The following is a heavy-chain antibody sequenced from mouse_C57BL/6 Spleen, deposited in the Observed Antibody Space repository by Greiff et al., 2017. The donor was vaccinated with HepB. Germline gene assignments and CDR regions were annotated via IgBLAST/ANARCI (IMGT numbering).Heavy chain of an antibody. CDR1: GYTFTSYW. CDR3: ARSGDYYGSSYGY. CDR2: INPNSGST. Sequence: QVQLQQSGAELVKPGASVKLSCKASGYTFTSYWMHWVKQRPGQGLEWIGMINPNSGSTNYNEKFKSKATLTVDKSSSTAYMQLSSLTSEDSAVYYCARSGDYYGSSYGYWGQGTTLTVSS. D-gene: IGHD1-1*01. V-gene: IGHV1-64*01. J-gene: IGHJ2*01.